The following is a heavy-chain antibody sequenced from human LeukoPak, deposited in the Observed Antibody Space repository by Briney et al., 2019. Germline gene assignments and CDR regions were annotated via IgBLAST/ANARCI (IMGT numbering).Heavy chain of an antibody. Sequence: PEGSLTLSCAASGFTFSRYWMNWVRQAPGKGLVWVSRINSDGSTTRYADSVKGRFTISRDNAKNTMYLQMNSLRAEDTAVYYCARENFYGMDVWGQGTTVTVSS. CDR3: ARENFYGMDV. J-gene: IGHJ6*02. V-gene: IGHV3-74*01. CDR2: INSDGSTT. CDR1: GFTFSRYW.